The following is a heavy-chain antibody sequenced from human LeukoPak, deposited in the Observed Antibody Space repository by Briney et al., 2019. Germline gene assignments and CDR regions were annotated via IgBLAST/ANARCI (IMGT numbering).Heavy chain of an antibody. J-gene: IGHJ5*02. CDR1: GGSFSGYY. Sequence: PSETLSLTCAVYGGSFSGYYWSWIRQPPGKGLEWIGEINHSGSTNYNPSLKSRVTISVDTPKNQFSLKLSSVTAADTAVYYCARDPFYCSSTSCQRYNWFDPWGQGTLVTVSS. CDR2: INHSGST. V-gene: IGHV4-34*01. CDR3: ARDPFYCSSTSCQRYNWFDP. D-gene: IGHD2-2*01.